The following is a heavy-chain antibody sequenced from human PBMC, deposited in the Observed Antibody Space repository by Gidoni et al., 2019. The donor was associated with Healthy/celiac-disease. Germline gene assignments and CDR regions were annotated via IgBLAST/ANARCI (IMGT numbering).Heavy chain of an antibody. V-gene: IGHV3-7*03. CDR2: IKQDGSEK. CDR3: ARDLVDTAMASGWFDP. D-gene: IGHD5-18*01. Sequence: EVQLVESGGGLVQPGGSLRLSCAASGFTFSSDWMSWVRQAPGKGLEWVANIKQDGSEKYYVDSVKGRFTISRDNAKNSLYLQMNSLRAEDTAVYYCARDLVDTAMASGWFDPWGQGTLVTVSS. CDR1: GFTFSSDW. J-gene: IGHJ5*02.